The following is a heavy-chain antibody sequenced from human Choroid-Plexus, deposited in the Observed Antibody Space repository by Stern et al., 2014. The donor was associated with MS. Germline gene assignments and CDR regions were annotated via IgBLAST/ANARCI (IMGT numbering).Heavy chain of an antibody. CDR2: ASYDGSNK. Sequence: VQLVESGGGVVQPGRPLRLSCVASGFTFGSCAMHWVRQAPGKGLEWVAGASYDGSNKYYADSVKGRFTLSRDNSQNTLYMQMSSLRPEDTAVYYCAKDRQFLTYFFDHWGQGSLVTVSS. V-gene: IGHV3-30*18. CDR3: AKDRQFLTYFFDH. J-gene: IGHJ5*02. CDR1: GFTFGSCA. D-gene: IGHD2-8*01.